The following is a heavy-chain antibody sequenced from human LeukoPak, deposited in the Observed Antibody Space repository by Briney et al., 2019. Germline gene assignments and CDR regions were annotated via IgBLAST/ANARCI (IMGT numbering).Heavy chain of an antibody. J-gene: IGHJ4*02. D-gene: IGHD3-9*01. CDR1: GFTVSSNY. Sequence: PGGSLRLSCAASGFTVSSNYMSWVRQTPGKGLEWVAATSSSDAGTYHADSVRGRFTISRDNSKNTLYLQMNSLRAEDTAVYYCARSGKIYFDWLLDYWGQGTLVTVSS. V-gene: IGHV3-23*01. CDR2: TSSSDAGT. CDR3: ARSGKIYFDWLLDY.